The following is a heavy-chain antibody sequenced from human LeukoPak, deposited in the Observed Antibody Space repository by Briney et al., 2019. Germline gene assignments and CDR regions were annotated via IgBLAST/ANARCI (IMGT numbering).Heavy chain of an antibody. V-gene: IGHV3-33*01. CDR2: IWYDGSNK. D-gene: IGHD1-26*01. CDR1: GFTFSSYG. J-gene: IGHJ4*02. Sequence: GGSLRLSCAASGFTFSSYGMHWVRQAPGKGLEWVSVIWYDGSNKYYADSVKGRFTISRDNSKNTLYLQMNSLRAEDTAVYYCARGRGSLGPYYFDYWGQGTLVTVSS. CDR3: ARGRGSLGPYYFDY.